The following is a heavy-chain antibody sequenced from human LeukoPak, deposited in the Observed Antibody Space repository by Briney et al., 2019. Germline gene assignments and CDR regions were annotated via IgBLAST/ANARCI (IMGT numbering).Heavy chain of an antibody. Sequence: PGGSLRLSCAASGFTFDDYGMSWVRQAPGKGLEWVSGINWNGGSTGYADSVKGRFTISRDNSKNSLYLQMNSLRTEDTALYYCAKGFDDFWSGFSHWGQGTLVTVSS. CDR2: INWNGGST. V-gene: IGHV3-20*04. D-gene: IGHD3-3*01. CDR3: AKGFDDFWSGFSH. J-gene: IGHJ4*02. CDR1: GFTFDDYG.